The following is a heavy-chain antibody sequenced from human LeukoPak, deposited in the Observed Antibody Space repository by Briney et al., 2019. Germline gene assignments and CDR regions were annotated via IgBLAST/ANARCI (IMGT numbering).Heavy chain of an antibody. J-gene: IGHJ6*02. CDR1: GGSISSYY. Sequence: SETLSLTCTVSGGSISSYYWSWIRQPPGKGLEWIGYIYYSGSTNYNPSLKSRVTISVDTSKNQFSLKLSSVTAADTAVYYCARAPGSPETYGMDVGGQGTTVTVS. V-gene: IGHV4-59*01. CDR3: ARAPGSPETYGMDV. D-gene: IGHD3-10*01. CDR2: IYYSGST.